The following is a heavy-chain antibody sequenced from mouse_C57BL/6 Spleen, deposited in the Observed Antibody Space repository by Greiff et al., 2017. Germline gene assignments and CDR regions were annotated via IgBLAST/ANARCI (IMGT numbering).Heavy chain of an antibody. CDR2: INPNYGTT. D-gene: IGHD1-1*01. CDR3: ARSIGSSPYAMDY. CDR1: GYSFTDYN. V-gene: IGHV1-39*01. J-gene: IGHJ4*01. Sequence: VHVKQSGPELVKPGASVKISCKASGYSFTDYNMNWVKQSNGKSLEWIGVINPNYGTTSYIQKFKGKATLTVDQSSSTAYMQLNSLTSEDSAVYYCARSIGSSPYAMDYWGQGTSVTVSS.